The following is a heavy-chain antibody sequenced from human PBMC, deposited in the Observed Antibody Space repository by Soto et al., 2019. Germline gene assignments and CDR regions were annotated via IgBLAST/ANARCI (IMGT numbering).Heavy chain of an antibody. Sequence: GESLEISCRASGYTFTNYYIACVRQMPGKGLEWIGIIYPPDSDTRYSPSFQGQVTMLVDKSINTAYLQWSSLKASDTAMYYCARLGSLGVTTNNWFDPWGEGTQVTVSS. D-gene: IGHD4-17*01. CDR1: GYTFTNYY. J-gene: IGHJ5*02. CDR3: ARLGSLGVTTNNWFDP. CDR2: IYPPDSDT. V-gene: IGHV5-51*01.